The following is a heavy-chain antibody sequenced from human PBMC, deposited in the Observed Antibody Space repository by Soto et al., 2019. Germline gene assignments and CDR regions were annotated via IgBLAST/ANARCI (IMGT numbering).Heavy chain of an antibody. Sequence: PSETLSLTCTGSGGSISSSSYYWGWIRPPPGKGLEWIGSIYYSGSTYYNPSLKSRVTISVDTSKNQFSLTLSSVTAADTAVYYCARIRITMVRDAYYYYGMDVWGQGTTVTVSS. CDR2: IYYSGST. CDR3: ARIRITMVRDAYYYYGMDV. J-gene: IGHJ6*02. D-gene: IGHD3-10*01. CDR1: GGSISSSSYY. V-gene: IGHV4-39*01.